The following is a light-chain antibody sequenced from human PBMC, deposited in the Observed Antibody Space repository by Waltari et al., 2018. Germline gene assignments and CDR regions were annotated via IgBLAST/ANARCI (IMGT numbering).Light chain of an antibody. CDR2: GAS. Sequence: EIVLTQSPGTLSLSPGERAPLSCRASQTVRTTYLAWYQQKPGQAPTLLIYGASSRATGIPDRFSGSWSGTDFSLTISSLEPEDFAVYYCQQYDISPLTFGGGTKVEIK. CDR1: QTVRTTY. CDR3: QQYDISPLT. V-gene: IGKV3-20*01. J-gene: IGKJ4*01.